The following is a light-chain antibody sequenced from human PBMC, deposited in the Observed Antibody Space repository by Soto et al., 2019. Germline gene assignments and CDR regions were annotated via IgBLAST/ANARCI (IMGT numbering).Light chain of an antibody. Sequence: DIQMTQSPSTLSASVGDRVSITCRASQSISTWLAWYQQKPGKAPKLLIYKASSLESGVPSRFSGSGSGTEFTLTISSLQPDDFATYYCQQFNSSSPWTFGQGTKVEI. CDR3: QQFNSSSPWT. CDR1: QSISTW. J-gene: IGKJ1*01. V-gene: IGKV1-5*03. CDR2: KAS.